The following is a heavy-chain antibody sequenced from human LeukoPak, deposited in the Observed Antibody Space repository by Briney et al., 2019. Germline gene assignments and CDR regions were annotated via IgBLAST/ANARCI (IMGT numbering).Heavy chain of an antibody. CDR2: INAGNGNT. Sequence: ASVKASCKASGYTFTSYAMHWVRQAPGQRLEWMGWINAGNGNTKYSQKFQGRVTIARDTSASTAYMELSSLRSEDTAVYYCARGAYSSGRLGYWGQGTLVTVSS. V-gene: IGHV1-3*01. CDR1: GYTFTSYA. J-gene: IGHJ4*02. D-gene: IGHD6-19*01. CDR3: ARGAYSSGRLGY.